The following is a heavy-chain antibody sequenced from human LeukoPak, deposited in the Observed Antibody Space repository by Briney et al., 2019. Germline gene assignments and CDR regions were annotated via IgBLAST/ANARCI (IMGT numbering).Heavy chain of an antibody. J-gene: IGHJ3*02. Sequence: SETLSLTCAVSGYSISRGYYWGWIRPPTGKGQAWIGSIYHSGSTYYNPSLKSRVTISVDTSKNQFSLKLSSVTAADTAVYYCARDGKLRYFDWSELGEFWDIWGQGTMVTVSS. CDR1: GYSISRGYY. CDR2: IYHSGST. CDR3: ARDGKLRYFDWSELGEFWDI. V-gene: IGHV4-38-2*02. D-gene: IGHD3-9*01.